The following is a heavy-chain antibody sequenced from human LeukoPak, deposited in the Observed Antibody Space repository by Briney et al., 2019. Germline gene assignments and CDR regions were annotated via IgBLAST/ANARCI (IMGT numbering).Heavy chain of an antibody. Sequence: GRSLRLSCAASGFTFSSDGVHWDRQAPGKGLEWVAVISDDGSNKYYVDSVKGRFTISRDNSKNTLYLQMNSLRAEDTAVYYCAGGLLGCGGGSCYPTDYWGQGTLVTVSS. CDR1: GFTFSSDG. CDR2: ISDDGSNK. V-gene: IGHV3-30*03. CDR3: AGGLLGCGGGSCYPTDY. J-gene: IGHJ4*02. D-gene: IGHD2-15*01.